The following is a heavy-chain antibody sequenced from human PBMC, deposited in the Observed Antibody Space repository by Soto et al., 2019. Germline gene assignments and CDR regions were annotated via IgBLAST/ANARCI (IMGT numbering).Heavy chain of an antibody. CDR2: IDGSSATT. CDR3: ARDRRPSIYSGLDV. D-gene: IGHD2-2*01. J-gene: IGHJ6*02. Sequence: GSLRLSCAASGFTFSYYAMSWVRQAPGKGLEWVSAIDGSSATTNYADSVKGRFTISRDNSKNTLFLHMSGLRAEDTAVYYCARDRRPSIYSGLDVWGQGTTVTVSS. V-gene: IGHV3-23*01. CDR1: GFTFSYYA.